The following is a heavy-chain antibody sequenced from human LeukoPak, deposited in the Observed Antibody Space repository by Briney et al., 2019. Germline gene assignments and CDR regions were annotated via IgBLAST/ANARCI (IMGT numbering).Heavy chain of an antibody. CDR3: AKDNFAAHLPGGIAAAEGGDAFDI. CDR1: AFEDGTRR. CDR2: ISSSSSNI. V-gene: IGHV3-21*04. Sequence: GWGLRVSRATHAFEDGTRRRDGGRPPRSKGQEKVSYISSSSSNIYHADSVKGRFTISRDNAKNSLHLQMNSLRAEDTALYYCAKDNFAAHLPGGIAAAEGGDAFDIWGHVTTVTVSS. J-gene: IGHJ3*02. D-gene: IGHD6-13*01.